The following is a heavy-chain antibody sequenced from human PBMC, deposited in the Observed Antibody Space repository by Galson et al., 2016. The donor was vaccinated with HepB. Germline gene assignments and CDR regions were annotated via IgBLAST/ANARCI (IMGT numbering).Heavy chain of an antibody. CDR2: ISAHSGNT. J-gene: IGHJ4*02. CDR3: ARDRDAALDY. CDR1: GYTFTNNG. V-gene: IGHV1-18*01. D-gene: IGHD6-13*01. Sequence: SVKVSCKASGYTFTNNGISWVRQAPGQGLEWMGWISAHSGNTNYAQKFQGRLTLTKDTSASTVYMELRSLRFDDTAMYYCARDRDAALDYWGQGALVTVSP.